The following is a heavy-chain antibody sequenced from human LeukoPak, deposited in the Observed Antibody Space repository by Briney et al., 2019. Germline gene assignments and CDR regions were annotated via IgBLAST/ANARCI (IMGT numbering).Heavy chain of an antibody. Sequence: GGSLRLSCAASGLNFNTYSMNWVRQAPGKGLEWISYITRDMTTIHYADSVKGRFTISRDNSKNSLYLEMNSLRAEDTAVYYCASQFGAFDNWGQGTLVTVSS. CDR2: ITRDMTTI. D-gene: IGHD3-16*01. CDR3: ASQFGAFDN. CDR1: GLNFNTYS. J-gene: IGHJ4*02. V-gene: IGHV3-48*01.